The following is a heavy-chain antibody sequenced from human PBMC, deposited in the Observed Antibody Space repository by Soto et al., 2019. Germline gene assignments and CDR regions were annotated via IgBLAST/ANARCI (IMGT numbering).Heavy chain of an antibody. CDR1: GFTFSNYA. CDR2: ISHDGFNK. J-gene: IGHJ5*02. V-gene: IGHV3-30-3*01. CDR3: AISTPDSRKGWSAP. Sequence: PGGSLRLSCAASGFTFSNYAMHWVRQAPGKGLEWVAVISHDGFNKYYADSVKGRFTISRDNSKNTLYLQMNSLRAEDTAIYYCAISTPDSRKGWSAPGGKGRLVTVCS. D-gene: IGHD3-22*01.